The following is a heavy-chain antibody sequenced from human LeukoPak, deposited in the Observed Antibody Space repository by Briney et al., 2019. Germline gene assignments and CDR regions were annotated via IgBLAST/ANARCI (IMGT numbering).Heavy chain of an antibody. V-gene: IGHV7-4-1*02. CDR2: IHPSTGNP. D-gene: IGHD3-16*02. CDR1: GYTFTNYA. Sequence: ASVKVSCKASGYTFTNYAMNWVRQAPGQGLEWMGWIHPSTGNPTYAQGFTGRFVFSLDTSVSTTYLQISSLKAEDTAVYYCARAYQRLGELSLPDYWGQGTLVTVSS. J-gene: IGHJ4*02. CDR3: ARAYQRLGELSLPDY.